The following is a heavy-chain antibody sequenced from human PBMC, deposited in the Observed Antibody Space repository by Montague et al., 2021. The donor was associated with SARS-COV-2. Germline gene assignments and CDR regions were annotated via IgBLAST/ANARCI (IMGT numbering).Heavy chain of an antibody. CDR3: ARGRQHFKMIVVVMTGEEYYFDY. CDR2: ITHHGTS. D-gene: IGHD3-22*01. CDR1: GGSFSDYY. Sequence: SETLSLTCAVYGGSFSDYYWSWIRQSPGKGLEWIEEITHHGTSKYNPSLKSRVSMSLDTSKNQFSLYLSSVTAADTAVYYCARGRQHFKMIVVVMTGEEYYFDYWGRGTLVTVSS. J-gene: IGHJ4*02. V-gene: IGHV4-34*01.